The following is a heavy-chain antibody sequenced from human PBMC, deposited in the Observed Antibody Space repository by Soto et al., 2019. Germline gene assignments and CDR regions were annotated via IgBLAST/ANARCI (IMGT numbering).Heavy chain of an antibody. D-gene: IGHD2-2*01. CDR1: GFNLRSYC. J-gene: IGHJ6*02. Sequence: GGSLRLCCAASGFNLRSYCIHWFRQAPCKGLEWVAVISYDESKKYYVDSLKGRFTISRDNSKNTLYLQMNSLRPDDTAVYYCAKGSSSVYYYYYGMDVWGQGTTVTVSS. CDR3: AKGSSSVYYYYYGMDV. CDR2: ISYDESKK. V-gene: IGHV3-30*18.